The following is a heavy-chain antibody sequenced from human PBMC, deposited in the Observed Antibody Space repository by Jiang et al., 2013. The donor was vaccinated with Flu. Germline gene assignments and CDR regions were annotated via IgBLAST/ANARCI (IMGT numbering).Heavy chain of an antibody. CDR2: DILVRAP. V-gene: IGHV4-38-2*02. CDR1: GYSVTNGYY. J-gene: IGHJ4*02. CDR3: VRDYCLNSGCLTSFDF. D-gene: IGHD6-25*01. Sequence: PGLVKPSETLSLICAVSGYSVTNGYYWGLDPAAPGRGWSGLGLDILVRAPTTTRPSKSRVTISVDASKNQFSLNLKSVTAADTAVYYCVRDYCLNSGCLTSFDFWGQGTLVTVSS.